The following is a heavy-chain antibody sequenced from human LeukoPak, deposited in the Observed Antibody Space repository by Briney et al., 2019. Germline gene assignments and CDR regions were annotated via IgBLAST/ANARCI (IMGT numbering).Heavy chain of an antibody. CDR2: ISNNGGYI. D-gene: IGHD2-15*01. J-gene: IGHJ4*02. Sequence: GGSLRLSCAASGFTFSSSAMSWVRQAPGKGLEWVSAISNNGGYIYYADSVQGRFTISRDNSKSTLCLQMNSLRAEDTAVYYCAKQLGYCSDGSCYFPYWGQGTLVTVSS. CDR1: GFTFSSSA. V-gene: IGHV3-23*01. CDR3: AKQLGYCSDGSCYFPY.